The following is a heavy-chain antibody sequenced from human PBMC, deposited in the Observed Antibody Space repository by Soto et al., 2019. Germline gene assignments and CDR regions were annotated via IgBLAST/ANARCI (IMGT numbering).Heavy chain of an antibody. CDR2: IYTSGST. Sequence: SETLSLTCTVSGGSISSYYWSWIRQPAGKGLQWIGRIYTSGSTNYNPSLKSRVTMSVDTSKNQFSLKLSSVTAADTAVYYCARACSSTSCYDVFDSWGQGTQVTVSS. CDR1: GGSISSYY. CDR3: ARACSSTSCYDVFDS. D-gene: IGHD2-2*01. V-gene: IGHV4-4*07. J-gene: IGHJ4*02.